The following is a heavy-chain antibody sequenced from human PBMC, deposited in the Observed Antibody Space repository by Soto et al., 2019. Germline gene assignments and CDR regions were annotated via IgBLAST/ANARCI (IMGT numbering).Heavy chain of an antibody. V-gene: IGHV3-33*01. Sequence: QVQLVESGGGVVQPGRSLRLSCAASGFTFSSYGMHWVRQAPGKGLEWVAVIWYDGSNKYYADSVKGRFTISRDNSKNTLYLQMNSLRAEDTAVYYSARDSARDMTTVTVTLDYWGQGTLVTVSS. CDR2: IWYDGSNK. CDR3: ARDSARDMTTVTVTLDY. CDR1: GFTFSSYG. D-gene: IGHD4-17*01. J-gene: IGHJ4*02.